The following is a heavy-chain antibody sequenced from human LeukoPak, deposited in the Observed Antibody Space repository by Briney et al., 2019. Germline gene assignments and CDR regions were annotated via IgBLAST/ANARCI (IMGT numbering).Heavy chain of an antibody. CDR1: GYKFTVYY. V-gene: IGHV1-2*02. CDR2: INPNSGGT. J-gene: IGHJ4*02. D-gene: IGHD6-19*01. CDR3: ARDEAVAGMGY. Sequence: GASVTVSFKASGYKFTVYYMHWVRQAPGQGFEWMGWINPNSGGTNYAQKFQGRVTMTRDTSISTAYMEVSRLRSDDTAVYYCARDEAVAGMGYWGQGTLVTVSS.